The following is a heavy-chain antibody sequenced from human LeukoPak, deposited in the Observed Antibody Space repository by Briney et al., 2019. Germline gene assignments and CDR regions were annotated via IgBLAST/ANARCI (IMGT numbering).Heavy chain of an antibody. CDR2: ISAYNGNT. CDR1: GYTFTSYG. V-gene: IGHV1-18*01. Sequence: GASVKVSCKASGYTFTSYGISWVRQAPGQGLEWMGWISAYNGNTNYAQKLQGRVTMTTDTSTSTAYMELRSLRSDDTAVYYCAKDRVSRVVRFGELLDPFDYWGQGTLVTVSS. J-gene: IGHJ4*02. CDR3: AKDRVSRVVRFGELLDPFDY. D-gene: IGHD3-10*01.